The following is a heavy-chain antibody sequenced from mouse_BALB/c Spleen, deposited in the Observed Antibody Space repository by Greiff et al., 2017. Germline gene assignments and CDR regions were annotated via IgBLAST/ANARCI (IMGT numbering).Heavy chain of an antibody. CDR2: IDPYYGGT. CDR1: GYSFTGYN. CDR3: EILQVPSAMDY. Sequence: EVQLQQSGPELEKPGASVKISCKASGYSFTGYNMNWVKQSNGKSLEWIGKIDPYYGGTSYNQKFKGKATMTVDKSSSTAYMQLKSLTSEDSAVYYCEILQVPSAMDYWGQGTSVTVSS. J-gene: IGHJ4*01. D-gene: IGHD2-14*01. V-gene: IGHV1-39*01.